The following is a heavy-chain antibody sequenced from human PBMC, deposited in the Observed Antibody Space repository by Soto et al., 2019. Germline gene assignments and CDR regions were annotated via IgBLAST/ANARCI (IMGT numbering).Heavy chain of an antibody. V-gene: IGHV4-34*01. CDR3: ARGSVATVDSSGFYDY. CDR1: GGSFSAYY. CDR2: INHSGGT. D-gene: IGHD3-22*01. J-gene: IGHJ4*02. Sequence: XETLSLTCAVYGGSFSAYYWSWIRQPPGKGLEWIGEINHSGGTSYNPSLKSRVTISVDTSKSQFPLKLTSVTAADRAVYYCARGSVATVDSSGFYDYWGQGTPVTVSS.